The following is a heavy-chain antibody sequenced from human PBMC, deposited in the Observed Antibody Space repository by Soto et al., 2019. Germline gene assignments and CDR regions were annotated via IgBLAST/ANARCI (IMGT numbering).Heavy chain of an antibody. Sequence: QVQLQESGPGLVKPSETLSLTCTVSGGSINNHYWTWLRQPPGKGLEWLGYAYYHGITNYNPSLESRVTMSVDTSKNQVSLNLTSLTAADTAIYFCTRANWYSEYWGQGTLVTVSS. J-gene: IGHJ4*02. CDR2: AYYHGIT. CDR3: TRANWYSEY. D-gene: IGHD7-27*01. V-gene: IGHV4-59*11. CDR1: GGSINNHY.